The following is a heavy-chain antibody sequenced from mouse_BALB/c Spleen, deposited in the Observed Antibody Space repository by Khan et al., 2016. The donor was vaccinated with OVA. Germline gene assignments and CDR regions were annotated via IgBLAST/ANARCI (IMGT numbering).Heavy chain of an antibody. CDR1: GFNIKDTY. Sequence: VQLQQSGAALVKPGASVDLSCTASGFNIKDTYIHWVKQRPEQGLEWIGRIAPANGNTKYDPKFQGQATIKADTSSNTSYLRLSSLTSEDTAVYFCALTAYDPRDFDVWGAGTTVTVSS. V-gene: IGHV14-3*02. CDR3: ALTAYDPRDFDV. CDR2: IAPANGNT. J-gene: IGHJ1*01. D-gene: IGHD2-3*01.